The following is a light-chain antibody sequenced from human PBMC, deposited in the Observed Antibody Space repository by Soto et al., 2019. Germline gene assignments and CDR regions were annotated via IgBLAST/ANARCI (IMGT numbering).Light chain of an antibody. Sequence: QSALTQPASVSGSPGQSITISCTGTSSDGGGYNYVSWYQQDPGKAPKLMIYDVSNRPAGVSNRFSGSKSGNTASLTISGLQAEDEADYYCSSYTSSSTLMVFGGGTKLTVL. V-gene: IGLV2-14*01. CDR1: SSDGGGYNY. J-gene: IGLJ2*01. CDR3: SSYTSSSTLMV. CDR2: DVS.